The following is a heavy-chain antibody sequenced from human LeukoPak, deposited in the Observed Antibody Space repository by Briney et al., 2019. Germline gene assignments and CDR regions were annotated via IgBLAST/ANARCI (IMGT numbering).Heavy chain of an antibody. D-gene: IGHD6-13*01. CDR2: ISAYNGNT. J-gene: IGHJ5*02. V-gene: IGHV1-18*01. CDR3: ARGKDGVYSSSYGGNNWFDP. CDR1: GYTFTSYG. Sequence: ASVTVSCKASGYTFTSYGISWVRQAPGQGLEWMGWISAYNGNTNYAQKLQGRVTMTTDTSTSTAYMELRSLRSDDTAVYYCARGKDGVYSSSYGGNNWFDPWGQGTLVTVSS.